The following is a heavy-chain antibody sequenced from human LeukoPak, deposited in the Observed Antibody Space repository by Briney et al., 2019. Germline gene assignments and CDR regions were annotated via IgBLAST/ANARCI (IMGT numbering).Heavy chain of an antibody. CDR2: IYYSGST. J-gene: IGHJ6*02. V-gene: IGHV4-39*07. Sequence: SETLSLTCTVSGGSISSSSYYWGWIRQPPGKGLEWIGSIYYSGSTYYNPSLKSRVTISVDTSKNQFSLKLSSVTAADTAVYYCARDATTYSSGWYVPGMGDYYYYYGMDVWGQGTTVTVSS. CDR1: GGSISSSSYY. CDR3: ARDATTYSSGWYVPGMGDYYYYYGMDV. D-gene: IGHD6-19*01.